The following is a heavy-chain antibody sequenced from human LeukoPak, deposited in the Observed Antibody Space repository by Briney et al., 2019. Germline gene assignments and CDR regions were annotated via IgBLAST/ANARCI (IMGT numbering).Heavy chain of an antibody. Sequence: GGSLRLSCAASGFSFSSFSINWVRQAPGKGPEWVSSISGNGMYIYYADAVEGRFTVSKDNAKNSVYLQMNSLRTDDTAVYYCAGEGGVIIPFDFWGRGTLVTVSS. CDR1: GFSFSSFS. V-gene: IGHV3-21*01. CDR2: ISGNGMYI. J-gene: IGHJ4*02. CDR3: AGEGGVIIPFDF. D-gene: IGHD3-10*01.